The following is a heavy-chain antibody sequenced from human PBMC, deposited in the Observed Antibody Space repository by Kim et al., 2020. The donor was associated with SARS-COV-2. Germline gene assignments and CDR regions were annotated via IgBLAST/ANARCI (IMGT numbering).Heavy chain of an antibody. CDR2: IKQDGSEK. CDR3: ARGLAARPPGH. Sequence: GGSLRLSCAASGFTFSSYWMNWVRQAPGKGLEWVANIKQDGSEKYYVDSVEGRFTISRDNAKNSLYLQVNSLRAEDTAVYYCARGLAARPPGHWGQGTLVTVSS. D-gene: IGHD6-6*01. CDR1: GFTFSSYW. V-gene: IGHV3-7*01. J-gene: IGHJ4*02.